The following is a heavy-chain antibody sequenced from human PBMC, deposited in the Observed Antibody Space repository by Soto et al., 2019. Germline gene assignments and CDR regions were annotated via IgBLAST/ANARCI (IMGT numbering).Heavy chain of an antibody. D-gene: IGHD2-2*01. Sequence: SETLSLTCTVSGGSMRSDNYFWSWIRQPPGKGLEWIGYIYYSGSAYYNPSLERRITMSVDTSKKQFSLKLTSVTAADTAIYYCAELKSSQFVSDPADRGSNWFDPWGQGALVTVSS. CDR2: IYYSGSA. CDR1: GGSMRSDNYF. V-gene: IGHV4-30-4*01. CDR3: AELKSSQFVSDPADRGSNWFDP. J-gene: IGHJ5*02.